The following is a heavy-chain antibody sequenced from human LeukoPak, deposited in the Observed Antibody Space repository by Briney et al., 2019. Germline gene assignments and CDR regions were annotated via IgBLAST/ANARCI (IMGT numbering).Heavy chain of an antibody. CDR1: GGSISSSSYY. CDR3: ARDGGYCSSTSCYTGYFQH. V-gene: IGHV4-39*02. CDR2: IYYSGST. J-gene: IGHJ1*01. D-gene: IGHD2-2*02. Sequence: PSETLSLTCTVSGGSISSSSYYWGWIRQPPGKGLEWIGSIYYSGSTYYNPSLKSRVTISVDTSKNQFSLKLSSVTAADTAVYYCARDGGYCSSTSCYTGYFQHWGQGTLVTVSS.